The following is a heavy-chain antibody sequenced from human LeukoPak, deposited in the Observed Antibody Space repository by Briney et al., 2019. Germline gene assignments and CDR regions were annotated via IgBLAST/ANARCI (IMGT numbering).Heavy chain of an antibody. CDR3: ARAPYGSGNNWFDP. CDR2: IYYSGST. Sequence: SETLSLTCAVYGGSFSGYYWSWIRQPPGKGLEWIGYIYYSGSTNYNPSLKSRVTISVDTSKNQFSLKLSSVTAADTAVYYCARAPYGSGNNWFDPWGQGTLVTVSS. D-gene: IGHD3-10*01. J-gene: IGHJ5*02. V-gene: IGHV4-59*01. CDR1: GGSFSGYY.